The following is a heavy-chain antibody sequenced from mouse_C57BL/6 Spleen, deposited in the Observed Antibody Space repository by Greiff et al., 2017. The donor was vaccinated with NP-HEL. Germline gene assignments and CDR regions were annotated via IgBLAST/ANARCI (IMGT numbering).Heavy chain of an antibody. CDR3: ARITTVVDYYAMDY. CDR2: INPSTGGT. V-gene: IGHV1-42*01. Sequence: EVQLQQSGPELVKPGASVKISCKASGYSFTGYYMNWVKQSPEKSLEWIGEINPSTGGTTYNQKFKAKATLTVDKSSSTAYMQLKSLTSEDSAVYYCARITTVVDYYAMDYWGQGTSVTVSS. CDR1: GYSFTGYY. D-gene: IGHD1-1*01. J-gene: IGHJ4*01.